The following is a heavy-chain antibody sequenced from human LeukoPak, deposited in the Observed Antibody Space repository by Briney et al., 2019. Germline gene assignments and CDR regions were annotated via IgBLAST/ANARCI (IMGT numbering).Heavy chain of an antibody. V-gene: IGHV1-46*01. CDR2: INPSGGST. CDR3: ARGSYCGGDCSPLYYYYGMDV. D-gene: IGHD2-21*02. CDR1: GYTFTSYY. J-gene: IGHJ6*02. Sequence: ASVKVSCKASGYTFTSYYMHWVRQAPGQGLEWMGIINPSGGSTSYAQKFQGRVTMTRDTSTSTVYMELSSLRSEDTAVYYCARGSYCGGDCSPLYYYYGMDVWGQGTTVTVSS.